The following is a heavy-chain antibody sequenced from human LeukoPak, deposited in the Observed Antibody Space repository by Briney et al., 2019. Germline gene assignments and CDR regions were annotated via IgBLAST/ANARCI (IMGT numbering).Heavy chain of an antibody. CDR2: TYYRSKYYN. J-gene: IGHJ4*02. CDR3: ARGGTSSGPGFDY. CDR1: GDSVSSNSGA. D-gene: IGHD6-19*01. Sequence: SQTLSLTCAISGDSVSSNSGAWNWIRQSPSRGLGWLGRTYYRSKYYNEYAVSVKSRISINPDTSKNQFSLQLNSVTPEDTAVYYCARGGTSSGPGFDYWGQGTPVIVSA. V-gene: IGHV6-1*01.